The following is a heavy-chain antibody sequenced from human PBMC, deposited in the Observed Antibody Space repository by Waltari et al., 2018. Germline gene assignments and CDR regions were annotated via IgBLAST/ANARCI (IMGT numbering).Heavy chain of an antibody. D-gene: IGHD1-26*01. V-gene: IGHV3-74*01. Sequence: EVQLVESGGDLVQPGGSLRLSCAASGFTFSIYWLPWVRQAPGKGLVWVSRISNDGSTTTYADSVRGRFTISRDNAKNTMYLQINSLRAEDTAVYYCARGRPTTFDYWGQGALVTVSS. CDR3: ARGRPTTFDY. J-gene: IGHJ4*02. CDR2: ISNDGSTT. CDR1: GFTFSIYW.